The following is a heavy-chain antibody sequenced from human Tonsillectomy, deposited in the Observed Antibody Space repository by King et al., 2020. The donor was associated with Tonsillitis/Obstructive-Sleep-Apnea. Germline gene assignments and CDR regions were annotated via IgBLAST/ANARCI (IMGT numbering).Heavy chain of an antibody. V-gene: IGHV4-39*01. J-gene: IGHJ5*02. D-gene: IGHD6-6*01. CDR3: ARRGRVYSTSSNWFDP. Sequence: QLQESGPGLVKPSETLSLTCTVSGGSITSSSYYWGWIRQPPGKGLEWIGYSYSSGSTYYNPSLKSRVTISVDTSKNQFSLKLNSVTAADTAVYYCARRGRVYSTSSNWFDPWGQGTLVSVSS. CDR1: GGSITSSSYY. CDR2: SYSSGST.